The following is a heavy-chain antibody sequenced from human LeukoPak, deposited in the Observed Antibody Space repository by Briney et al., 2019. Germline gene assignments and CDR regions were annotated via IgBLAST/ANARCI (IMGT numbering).Heavy chain of an antibody. CDR3: AKGPRDGYNYVDN. Sequence: GRSLRLSCAASGFTFDDYAIHWVRQAPGKGLEWVSAISGSGGSTYYADSVKGRFTISRDNSKNTLYLQMNSLRAEDTAVYYCAKGPRDGYNYVDNWGQGTLVTVSS. CDR2: ISGSGGST. D-gene: IGHD5-24*01. CDR1: GFTFDDYA. J-gene: IGHJ4*02. V-gene: IGHV3-23*01.